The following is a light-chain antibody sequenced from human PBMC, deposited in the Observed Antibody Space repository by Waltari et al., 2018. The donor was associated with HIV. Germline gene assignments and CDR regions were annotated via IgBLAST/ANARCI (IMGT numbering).Light chain of an antibody. CDR1: SRSANNYKY. V-gene: IGLV2-11*01. J-gene: IGLJ3*02. CDR3: CSYAGSNIHWV. CDR2: GVN. Sequence: QSALTQPRSVPGSPEQSVPISCTRTSRSANNYKYVSCYQHHPGEAPKLVIFGVNKRPSGVPDRFSGSNSGNTASLTISGLQAEDEGHYYCCSYAGSNIHWVFGGGTKLTVL.